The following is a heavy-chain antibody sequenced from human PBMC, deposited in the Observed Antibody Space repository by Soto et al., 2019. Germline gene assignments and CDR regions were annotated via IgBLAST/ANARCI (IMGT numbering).Heavy chain of an antibody. V-gene: IGHV1-69*13. CDR3: ARGGSGYTWFNEF. D-gene: IGHD3-22*01. J-gene: IGHJ4*02. Sequence: ASVKVSCKASGGLFSSYPISWVRQVPGQGLEWMRGIIPVFQTAYYTQRFQGRVTITADESTNTAYMELSSLRSEDTAIYYCARGGSGYTWFNEFWGQGTLVTVSS. CDR1: GGLFSSYP. CDR2: IIPVFQTA.